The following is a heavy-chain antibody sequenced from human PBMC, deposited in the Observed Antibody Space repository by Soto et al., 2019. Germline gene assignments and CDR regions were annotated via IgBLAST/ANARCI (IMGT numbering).Heavy chain of an antibody. Sequence: GGSVRLSCAASGVRFNNYAMNWVRQAPGKGLEWVATISATGGSTYYADSVKGRFTISRDNSKNTLYLQMNGLRVEDTAVYYCAKDRLAGNFDYWGQGTQVTVSS. CDR3: AKDRLAGNFDY. V-gene: IGHV3-23*01. J-gene: IGHJ4*02. CDR2: ISATGGST. CDR1: GVRFNNYA.